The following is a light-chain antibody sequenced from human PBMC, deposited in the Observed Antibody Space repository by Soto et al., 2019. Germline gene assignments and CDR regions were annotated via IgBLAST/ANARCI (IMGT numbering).Light chain of an antibody. CDR2: GAS. CDR3: HQYDSSPLT. J-gene: IGKJ4*01. Sequence: EIVLTQSPGTLSLSLGERATLSCRASQSVSSSYLAWYQQKAGQDHRLRIYGASSRATGLPDRFSGSGSGTDFTLTISRLEPEDFAVYYCHQYDSSPLTFGGGTKVEIK. V-gene: IGKV3-20*01. CDR1: QSVSSSY.